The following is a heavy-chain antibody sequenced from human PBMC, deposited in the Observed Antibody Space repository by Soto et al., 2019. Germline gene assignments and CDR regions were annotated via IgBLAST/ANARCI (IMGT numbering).Heavy chain of an antibody. CDR2: IYPGDSDT. CDR1: GYSFTSYW. J-gene: IGHJ6*02. D-gene: IGHD6-13*01. V-gene: IGHV5-51*01. CDR3: ARLNSSSWYGVYYYYGMDV. Sequence: GESLKISCKGSGYSFTSYWIGWVRQMPGKGLEWMGIIYPGDSDTRYSPSFQGQVTISADKSISTVYLQWSSLKASDTAMYYCARLNSSSWYGVYYYYGMDVWGQGTTVTVSS.